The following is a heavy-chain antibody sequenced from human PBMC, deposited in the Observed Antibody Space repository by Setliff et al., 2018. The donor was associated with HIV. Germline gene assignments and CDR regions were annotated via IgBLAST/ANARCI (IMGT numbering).Heavy chain of an antibody. J-gene: IGHJ4*01. V-gene: IGHV3-53*01. Sequence: PGGSLRLSCAASGFTVSSNYMSWVRQAPGKGLEWVSVFYSGGRTYYANSVKGRFTISRDNSKNAVYLQMNSLRAEDTAVYYCARKAAALDYWGRGTLVTVSS. CDR3: ARKAAALDY. CDR2: FYSGGRT. CDR1: GFTVSSNY. D-gene: IGHD6-13*01.